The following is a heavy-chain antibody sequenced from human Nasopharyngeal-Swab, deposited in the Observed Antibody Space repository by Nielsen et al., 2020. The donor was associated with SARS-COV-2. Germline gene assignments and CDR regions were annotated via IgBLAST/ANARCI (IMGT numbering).Heavy chain of an antibody. CDR3: ARGRHIVATILRYYYYMDV. J-gene: IGHJ6*03. Sequence: RQPPGKGLEWIGEINHSGSTNYNPSLKSRVTISVDTSKNQFSLKLSSVTAADTAVYYCARGRHIVATILRYYYYMDVWGKGTTVTVSS. CDR2: INHSGST. D-gene: IGHD5-12*01. V-gene: IGHV4-34*01.